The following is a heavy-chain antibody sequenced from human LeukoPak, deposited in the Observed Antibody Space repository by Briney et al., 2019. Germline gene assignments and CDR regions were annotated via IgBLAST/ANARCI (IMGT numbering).Heavy chain of an antibody. CDR2: IRYDGNDK. D-gene: IGHD6-13*01. J-gene: IGHJ4*02. V-gene: IGHV3-30*02. CDR3: AKDSSMSDC. Sequence: TGGSLRLSCAASGFTFSSYGMHWVRQAPAKGLEWVAFIRYDGNDKYYADSVKGRVTVSRDNSKNTLYLQMSSLRAEDTAVYYCAKDSSMSDCWGQGTLVTVSS. CDR1: GFTFSSYG.